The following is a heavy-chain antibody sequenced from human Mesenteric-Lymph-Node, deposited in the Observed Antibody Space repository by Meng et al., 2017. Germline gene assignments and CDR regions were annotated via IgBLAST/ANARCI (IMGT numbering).Heavy chain of an antibody. CDR1: GFTSSDAW. V-gene: IGHV3-15*01. CDR2: IKSITDGGTT. J-gene: IGHJ4*02. CDR3: TAARGYKYGSDG. Sequence: ETLSLTCAASGFTSSDAWMTWVRQAPGKGLEYVGHIKSITDGGTTDYAAPVKGRFTISRDDSKNMVDLQMISLKTEDTAVYYCTAARGYKYGSDGWGQGTLVTVSS. D-gene: IGHD3-10*01.